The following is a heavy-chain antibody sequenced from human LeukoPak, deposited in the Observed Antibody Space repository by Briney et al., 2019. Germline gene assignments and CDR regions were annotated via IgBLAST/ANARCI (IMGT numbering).Heavy chain of an antibody. CDR3: AKLPGRAADY. V-gene: IGHV3-23*01. Sequence: GGSLRLSCAASGFTFSSSSISWIRQAPGKGLEWVSAITDAVGSTHYADSVKGRFTISSDNSKNTVYLQMNSLRPEDMAVYYCAKLPGRAADYWGQGTLVTVSS. CDR2: ITDAVGST. CDR1: GFTFSSSS. J-gene: IGHJ4*02.